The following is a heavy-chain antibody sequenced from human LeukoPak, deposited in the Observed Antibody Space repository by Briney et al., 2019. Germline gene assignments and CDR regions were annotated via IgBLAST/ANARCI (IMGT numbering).Heavy chain of an antibody. CDR3: ATYYYDSSGYYHPFDY. D-gene: IGHD3-22*01. J-gene: IGHJ4*02. V-gene: IGHV3-7*01. Sequence: GGSLRLSCAASGFTFSSYWMSWVRQAPGKGLEWVANIKQDGSEKYYVDSVKGRFTISRDNAKNSLYLQMNSLRAEDTAVYYCATYYYDSSGYYHPFDYWGQGTLVTVSS. CDR1: GFTFSSYW. CDR2: IKQDGSEK.